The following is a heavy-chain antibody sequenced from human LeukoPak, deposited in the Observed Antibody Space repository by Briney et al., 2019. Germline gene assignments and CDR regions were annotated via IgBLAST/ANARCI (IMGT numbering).Heavy chain of an antibody. CDR1: GFTFSSYA. CDR3: AKAPGDTVTTSYYYYMDV. D-gene: IGHD4-11*01. CDR2: ISGSGGST. J-gene: IGHJ6*03. V-gene: IGHV3-23*01. Sequence: GGSLRLSCAASGFTFSSYAMSWVRQAPGKGLEWVSAISGSGGSTYYADSVKGRFSISRDNSKNTLYLQMNSLRAEDTAVYYCAKAPGDTVTTSYYYYMDVWGKGTTVTVSS.